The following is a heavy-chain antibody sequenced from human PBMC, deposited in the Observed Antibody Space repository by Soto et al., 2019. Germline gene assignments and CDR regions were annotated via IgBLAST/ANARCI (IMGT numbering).Heavy chain of an antibody. V-gene: IGHV3-23*01. CDR1: GFTFSSYA. CDR3: AKSSSSSQYYYYMDV. CDR2: ISGSGGST. D-gene: IGHD6-6*01. J-gene: IGHJ6*03. Sequence: GGSLRLSCAASGFTFSSYAMTWVRQAPGKGLQWVSAISGSGGSTYYADSVKGRFTISRDNSKNTLYLQMNSLRAEDTAVYYCAKSSSSSQYYYYMDVWGKGTTVTVS.